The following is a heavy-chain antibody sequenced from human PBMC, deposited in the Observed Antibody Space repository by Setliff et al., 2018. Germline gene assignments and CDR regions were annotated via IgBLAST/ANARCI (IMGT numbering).Heavy chain of an antibody. D-gene: IGHD3-16*01. CDR2: INHSEST. V-gene: IGHV4-34*01. Sequence: KSSETLSLTCAVYGGSFSGYYWSWIRQPPGKGLEWIGEINHSESTNYNPALKSRVTISIDTSRNQFSLKLNSVTAADTAVYYCARLAGSGGGFYYYYSYMDVWDKGTTVTVSS. CDR3: ARLAGSGGGFYYYYSYMDV. J-gene: IGHJ6*03. CDR1: GGSFSGYY.